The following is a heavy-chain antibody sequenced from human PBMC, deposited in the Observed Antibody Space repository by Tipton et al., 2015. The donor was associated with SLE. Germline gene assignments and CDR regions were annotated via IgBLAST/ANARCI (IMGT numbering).Heavy chain of an antibody. Sequence: SLRLSCEASGFTFTSYGMHWVRQAPGKGLEWVAVIYYDGSNKYYADSVKGRFTISRDNSKNTLYLQMNSLRAEDTAVYYCARGTYYDILTDYYGDFDYWGQGTLVTVSS. V-gene: IGHV3-33*01. J-gene: IGHJ4*02. CDR3: ARGTYYDILTDYYGDFDY. CDR1: GFTFTSYG. D-gene: IGHD3-9*01. CDR2: IYYDGSNK.